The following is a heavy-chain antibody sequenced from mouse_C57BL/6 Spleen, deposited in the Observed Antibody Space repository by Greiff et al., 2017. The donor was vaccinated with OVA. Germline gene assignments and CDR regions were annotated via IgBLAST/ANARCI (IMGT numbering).Heavy chain of an antibody. CDR1: GYSITSGYY. J-gene: IGHJ3*01. Sequence: EVQLQQSGPGLVKPSQSLSLTCSVTGYSITSGYYWNWIRQFPGNKLEWMGYISYDGSNNYNPSLKNRISITRDTSKNQFFLKLNSVTTEDTATYYCAGDSSGLFAYWGQGTLVTVSA. CDR2: ISYDGSN. D-gene: IGHD3-2*02. CDR3: AGDSSGLFAY. V-gene: IGHV3-6*01.